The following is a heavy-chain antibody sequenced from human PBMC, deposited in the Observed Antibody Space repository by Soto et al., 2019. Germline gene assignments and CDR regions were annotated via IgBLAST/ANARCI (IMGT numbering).Heavy chain of an antibody. J-gene: IGHJ6*02. D-gene: IGHD2-2*01. V-gene: IGHV4-31*03. CDR1: GGSISSGGYY. Sequence: SETLSLTCTVSGGSISSGGYYWSWIRQHPGKGLEWIGYIYYSGSTYYNPSLKSRVTISVDTSKNQSSLKLSSVTAADTAVYYCARDPVPAATTIHCYYYGMDVWGQGTTVTVSS. CDR3: ARDPVPAATTIHCYYYGMDV. CDR2: IYYSGST.